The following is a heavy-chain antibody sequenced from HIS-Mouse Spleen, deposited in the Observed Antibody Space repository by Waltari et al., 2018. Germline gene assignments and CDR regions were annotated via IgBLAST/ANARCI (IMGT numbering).Heavy chain of an antibody. V-gene: IGHV2-70*15. CDR3: ARIAEGYSSGWYAFDY. CDR1: GFSLITSGMC. CDR2: IDWDDDK. Sequence: QVTLRESGPALVKPTQTITLTCTFSGFSLITSGMCVSWIRQPPGKALGWLARIDWDDDKYYSTSLKTRLTISKDTSKNQVVLTMTNMDPVDTATYYCARIAEGYSSGWYAFDYWGQGTLVTVSS. J-gene: IGHJ4*02. D-gene: IGHD6-19*01.